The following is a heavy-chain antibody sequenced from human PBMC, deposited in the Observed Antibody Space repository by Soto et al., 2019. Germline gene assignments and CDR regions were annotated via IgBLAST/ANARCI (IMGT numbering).Heavy chain of an antibody. J-gene: IGHJ5*02. D-gene: IGHD1-26*01. CDR3: ARQSTSAEWFDP. CDR1: GASLSTTNYY. Sequence: PSETLSLTCSVSGASLSTTNYYWAWVRQPPGKGPEWIGNIFYTGRTYYNPSLKNRVTISVDTSRGQFSLKLTSVTAADTSIYYCARQSTSAEWFDPWGQGALVTVSS. V-gene: IGHV4-39*01. CDR2: IFYTGRT.